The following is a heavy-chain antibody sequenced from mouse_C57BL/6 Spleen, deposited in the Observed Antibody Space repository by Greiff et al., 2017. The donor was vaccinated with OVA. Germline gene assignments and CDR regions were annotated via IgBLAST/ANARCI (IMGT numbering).Heavy chain of an antibody. D-gene: IGHD1-1*01. CDR2: IFPGSGST. Sequence: VQLQQSGPELVKPGASVKISCKASGYTFTDYYINWVKQRPGQGLEWIGWIFPGSGSTYYNEKFKGKATLTVDKSSSTAYMLLSSLTSEDSAVYYCARSRDYGSSYEGFAYWGQGTLVTVSA. J-gene: IGHJ3*01. CDR3: ARSRDYGSSYEGFAY. V-gene: IGHV1-75*01. CDR1: GYTFTDYY.